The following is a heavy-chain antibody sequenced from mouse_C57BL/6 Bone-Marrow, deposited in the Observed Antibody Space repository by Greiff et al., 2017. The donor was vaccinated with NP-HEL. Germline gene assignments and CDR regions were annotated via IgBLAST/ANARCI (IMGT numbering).Heavy chain of an antibody. D-gene: IGHD1-1*01. CDR3: TPVVARNYFDY. Sequence: EVKVVESGAELVRPGASVKLSCTASGFNIKDDYMHWVKQRPEQGLEWIGWIDPENGDTEYASKFQGKATITADTSSNTAYLQLSSLTSEDTAGYYCTPVVARNYFDYWGQGTTLTVSS. CDR1: GFNIKDDY. V-gene: IGHV14-4*01. J-gene: IGHJ2*01. CDR2: IDPENGDT.